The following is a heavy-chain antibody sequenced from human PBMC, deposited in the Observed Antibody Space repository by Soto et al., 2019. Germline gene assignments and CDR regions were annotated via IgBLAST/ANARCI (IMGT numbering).Heavy chain of an antibody. CDR2: ISTSGGTI. J-gene: IGHJ4*02. CDR1: GFTFSDYY. V-gene: IGHV3-11*01. D-gene: IGHD3-16*01. CDR3: AKDRLAGGFDY. Sequence: GGSLRLSCAASGFTFSDYYMSWIRQAPGKGLEWVSYISTSGGTIYYTDSVKGRFTISRDNSRNTVYLQMNSLRADDTAVYYCAKDRLAGGFDYWGQGTLVTVSS.